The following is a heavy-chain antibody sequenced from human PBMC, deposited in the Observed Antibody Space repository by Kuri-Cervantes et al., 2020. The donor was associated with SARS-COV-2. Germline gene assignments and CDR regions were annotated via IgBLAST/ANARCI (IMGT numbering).Heavy chain of an antibody. CDR1: GGSISSYY. D-gene: IGHD6-13*01. CDR3: ARTSIAAAGTYFDY. Sequence: SETLSLTCTVSGGSISSYYWSWIRQPPGKGLEWIGYIYYSGSTNYNPSLKSRVTISVDTSKNQLSLKLSSVTAADTAVYYCARTSIAAAGTYFDYWGQGTLATVSS. V-gene: IGHV4-59*12. CDR2: IYYSGST. J-gene: IGHJ4*02.